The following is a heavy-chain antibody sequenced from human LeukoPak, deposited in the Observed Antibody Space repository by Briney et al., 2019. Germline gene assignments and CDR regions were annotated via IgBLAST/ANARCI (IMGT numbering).Heavy chain of an antibody. V-gene: IGHV3-74*01. D-gene: IGHD5-24*01. J-gene: IGHJ6*02. CDR2: INSDGSST. CDR1: GFTFSSYW. Sequence: PGGSLRLSCAASGFTFSSYWMHWVRQAPGKGLVWVSRINSDGSSTSYADSVKGRFTISRDNAKNTLYLQMNSLRAEDTAVYYCARWLHLGIRDYYGMDVWGQGTTVTVSS. CDR3: ARWLHLGIRDYYGMDV.